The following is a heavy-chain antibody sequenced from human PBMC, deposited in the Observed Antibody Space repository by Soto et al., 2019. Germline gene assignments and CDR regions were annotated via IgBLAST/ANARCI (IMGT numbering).Heavy chain of an antibody. J-gene: IGHJ4*02. CDR3: AAVGDYGDVFDY. CDR2: IVVGSGNT. Sequence: EASVKVSCKASGFTFTSSAMQWVRQARGQRLEWIGWIVVGSGNTNYAQKFQERVTITRDMSTSTAYMELSSLRSEDTAVYYCAAVGDYGDVFDYWGQGTLVTVSS. CDR1: GFTFTSSA. D-gene: IGHD4-17*01. V-gene: IGHV1-58*02.